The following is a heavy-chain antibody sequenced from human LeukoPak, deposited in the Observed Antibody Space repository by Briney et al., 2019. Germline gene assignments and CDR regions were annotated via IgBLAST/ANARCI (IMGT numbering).Heavy chain of an antibody. J-gene: IGHJ4*02. Sequence: PSETLSLTCTVSGGSISSGDYYWSWIRQPPGKGLEWIGYIYYSGSTYYNPSLKSRVTISVDTSKNQFSLKLSSVTAADTAVYYCARDYVWLQPYFDYWGQGTLVTVSS. D-gene: IGHD5-24*01. CDR1: GGSISSGDYY. CDR2: IYYSGST. V-gene: IGHV4-30-4*01. CDR3: ARDYVWLQPYFDY.